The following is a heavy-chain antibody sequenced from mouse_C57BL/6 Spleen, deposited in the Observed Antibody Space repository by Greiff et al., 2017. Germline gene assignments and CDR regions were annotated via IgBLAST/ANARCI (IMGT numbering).Heavy chain of an antibody. Sequence: EVHLVESGPGLVKPSQSLYLTCSVTGYSITSGYYWNWIRQFPGNKLEWMGYISYDGSNNYNPSLKNRISITSDTSKNQFVMKLNSVTTEDTATYYCARGGGNDDDYYAMDYWGQGTSVTVSS. V-gene: IGHV3-6*01. CDR3: ARGGGNDDDYYAMDY. CDR2: ISYDGSN. D-gene: IGHD2-2*01. J-gene: IGHJ4*01. CDR1: GYSITSGYY.